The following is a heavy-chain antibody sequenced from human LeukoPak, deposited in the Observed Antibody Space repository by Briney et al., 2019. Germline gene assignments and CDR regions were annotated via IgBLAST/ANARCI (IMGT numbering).Heavy chain of an antibody. CDR3: ARTTYGDY. V-gene: IGHV3-7*02. CDR2: IKEDGSEK. J-gene: IGHJ4*02. Sequence: GGSLRLSCAASGFTFSNYWMHWVRQAPSKGLEWVAAIKEDGSEKYYVDSVKGRFTISRDNAKNSLYLQMSSLRAEDTAVYFCARTTYGDYWGQGPLVPVSS. CDR1: GFTFSNYW. D-gene: IGHD1-1*01.